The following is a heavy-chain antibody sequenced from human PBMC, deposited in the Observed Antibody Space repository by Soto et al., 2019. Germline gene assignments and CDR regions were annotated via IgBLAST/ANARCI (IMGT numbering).Heavy chain of an antibody. Sequence: SVKVSCKASGGTFSSYTISWVRQAPGQGLEWMGRIIPILGIANYAQKFQGRVTITADKSTSTAYMELSSLRSEDTAVYYCARESLKQLVLYYYYYMDVWGKGTTVTVSS. D-gene: IGHD6-6*01. CDR3: ARESLKQLVLYYYYYMDV. CDR1: GGTFSSYT. V-gene: IGHV1-69*04. CDR2: IIPILGIA. J-gene: IGHJ6*03.